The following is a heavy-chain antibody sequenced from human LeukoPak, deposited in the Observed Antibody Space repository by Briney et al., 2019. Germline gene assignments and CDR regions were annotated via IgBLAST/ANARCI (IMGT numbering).Heavy chain of an antibody. CDR3: ARERRTLDI. Sequence: SETLSLTCTVSGASFSSYYRTWIRQPVGKGLEWIGRIYTSGSASYNPSLRSRVTMSVDTSKNQFSLKVNSVTAADTAVYYCARERRTLDIWGQGTMVTVSS. CDR1: GASFSSYY. CDR2: IYTSGSA. J-gene: IGHJ3*02. V-gene: IGHV4-4*07.